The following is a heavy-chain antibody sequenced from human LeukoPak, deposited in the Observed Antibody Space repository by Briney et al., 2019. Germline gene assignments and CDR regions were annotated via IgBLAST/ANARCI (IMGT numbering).Heavy chain of an antibody. Sequence: GASVKVSCKASGYTFTVYYMHWVRQAPGQGLEWMGRINPNSGGTNYAQKFQGRVTMTRDTSISTAYMELSRLRSDDTAVYYCARTSITWIQLVDYWGQGTLVTVSS. CDR3: ARTSITWIQLVDY. V-gene: IGHV1-2*06. J-gene: IGHJ4*02. D-gene: IGHD5-18*01. CDR2: INPNSGGT. CDR1: GYTFTVYY.